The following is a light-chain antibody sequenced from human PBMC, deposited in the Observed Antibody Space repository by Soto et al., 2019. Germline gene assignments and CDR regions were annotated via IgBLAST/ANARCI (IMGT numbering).Light chain of an antibody. CDR2: GAS. V-gene: IGKV3-20*01. CDR1: QSVSYSY. CDR3: QQYGWAPTWT. J-gene: IGKJ1*01. Sequence: EIVLTQSPGTLSLSPGERATLSCRASQSVSYSYLAWYQQKPGQAPRLLIYGASIRATGIPDRFSGGGSGTDFTLTISRLEPEDFAVYYCQQYGWAPTWTFGQGTKVEVK.